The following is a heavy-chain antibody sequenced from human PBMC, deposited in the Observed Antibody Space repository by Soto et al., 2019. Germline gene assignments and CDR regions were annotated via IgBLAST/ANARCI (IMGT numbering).Heavy chain of an antibody. V-gene: IGHV1-8*01. Sequence: QGQLVQSGAEVKKPGASVKVSCKASGYTFTSYDISWVRQATGQGLEWMGWMNPNSGNTGYAQKFRGRVTMTRNTSISTAYMELSSLRSEDTAVYYCARERTGTTSMDVWGQGTTVTVSS. D-gene: IGHD1-1*01. CDR1: GYTFTSYD. CDR3: ARERTGTTSMDV. J-gene: IGHJ6*02. CDR2: MNPNSGNT.